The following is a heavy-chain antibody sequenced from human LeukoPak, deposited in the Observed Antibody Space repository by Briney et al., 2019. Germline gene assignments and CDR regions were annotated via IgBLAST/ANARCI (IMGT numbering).Heavy chain of an antibody. CDR2: IQSKADGGTV. CDR1: GFIFRNAW. V-gene: IGHV3-15*01. Sequence: PGGALRLSCAASGFIFRNAWMSWVRQAPGKGLEWVGRIQSKADGGTVCSAETVKGRFIISRDDSKNTLYLEMNNLKTDDSAVYYCTTARSYYGMDVWGQGTTVTVSS. J-gene: IGHJ6*02. CDR3: TTARSYYGMDV.